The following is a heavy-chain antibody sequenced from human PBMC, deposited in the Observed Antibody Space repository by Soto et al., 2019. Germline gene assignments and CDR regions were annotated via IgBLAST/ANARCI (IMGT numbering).Heavy chain of an antibody. CDR3: ARAGGSYSLYY. Sequence: SETLSLTCTVSGGSISSYYWSWIRQPPGKGLEWIGYIYYSGSTNYNPSLKSRVTISVDTSKNQFSLKLSSVTAADTAVYYCARAGGSYSLYYWGQGTLVTVSS. D-gene: IGHD1-26*01. J-gene: IGHJ4*02. CDR2: IYYSGST. CDR1: GGSISSYY. V-gene: IGHV4-59*01.